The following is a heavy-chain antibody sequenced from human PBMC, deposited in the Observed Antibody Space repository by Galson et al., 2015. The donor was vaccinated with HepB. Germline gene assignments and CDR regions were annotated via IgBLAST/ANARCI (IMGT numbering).Heavy chain of an antibody. Sequence: SVKVSCKASGGTFSSYAISWVRQAPGQGLEWMGGIIPIFGTANYAQKFQGRVTITADESTSTAYMELSSLRSEDTAVYYCARAFSAAAGPDYYYYYYMDVWGKGTTVTVSS. V-gene: IGHV1-69*13. J-gene: IGHJ6*03. D-gene: IGHD6-13*01. CDR2: IIPIFGTA. CDR3: ARAFSAAAGPDYYYYYYMDV. CDR1: GGTFSSYA.